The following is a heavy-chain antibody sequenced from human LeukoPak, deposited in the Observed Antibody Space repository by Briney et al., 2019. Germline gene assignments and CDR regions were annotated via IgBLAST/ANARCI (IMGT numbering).Heavy chain of an antibody. J-gene: IGHJ4*02. V-gene: IGHV3-23*01. CDR3: AKEGPNCGGDCYGVFDY. Sequence: GGSLRLSCAASGFTFSNYAVAWVRQATGKGLEWASVISGRGTTTYYADSVKGRFTISRDNSKNTLYLQMKGLRAEDTAVYYCAKEGPNCGGDCYGVFDYWGQGTLVSV. CDR1: GFTFSNYA. D-gene: IGHD2-21*02. CDR2: ISGRGTTT.